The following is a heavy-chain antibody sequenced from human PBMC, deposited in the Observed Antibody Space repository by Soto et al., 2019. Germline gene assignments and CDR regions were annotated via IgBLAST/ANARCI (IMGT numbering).Heavy chain of an antibody. V-gene: IGHV3-30-3*01. J-gene: IGHJ4*02. Sequence: GGSLRLSCAASGFTFSSYAMHWVRQAPGKGLEWVAVISYDGSNKYYADSVKGRFTISRDNSKNTLYLQMNSLRAEDTAVYYCAREDSGSYYFDYWGQGTLVTVSS. CDR1: GFTFSSYA. D-gene: IGHD1-26*01. CDR3: AREDSGSYYFDY. CDR2: ISYDGSNK.